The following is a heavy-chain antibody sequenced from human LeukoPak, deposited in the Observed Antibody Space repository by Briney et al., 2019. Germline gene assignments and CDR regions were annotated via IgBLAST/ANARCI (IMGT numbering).Heavy chain of an antibody. CDR3: ARDGGGYCSGGSCYFPAPFDY. CDR1: GFTFSSYG. J-gene: IGHJ4*02. D-gene: IGHD2-15*01. Sequence: GGSLRLSCAASGFTFSSYGMHWVRQAPGKGLEWVAVIWYDGSNKYSADSVKGRFTISRDNSKNTLYLQMNSLRAEDTAVYYCARDGGGYCSGGSCYFPAPFDYWGQGTLVTVSS. CDR2: IWYDGSNK. V-gene: IGHV3-33*01.